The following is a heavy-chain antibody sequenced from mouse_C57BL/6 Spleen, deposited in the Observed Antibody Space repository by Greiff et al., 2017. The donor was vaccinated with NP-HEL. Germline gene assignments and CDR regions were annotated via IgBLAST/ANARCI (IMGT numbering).Heavy chain of an antibody. J-gene: IGHJ2*01. V-gene: IGHV1-15*01. CDR2: IDPETGGT. CDR3: TRYTTVVPPYYFDG. CDR1: GYTFTDYE. D-gene: IGHD1-1*01. Sequence: QVQLQQSGAELVRPGASVTLSCKASGYTFTDYEMHWVKQTPVHGLEWIGAIDPETGGTAYNQKFKGKAILTADKSSSTAYMELRSLTSEDSAVYYCTRYTTVVPPYYFDGWGKGTTLTVSS.